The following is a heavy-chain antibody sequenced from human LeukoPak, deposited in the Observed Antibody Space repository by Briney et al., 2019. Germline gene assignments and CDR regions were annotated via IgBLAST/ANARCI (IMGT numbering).Heavy chain of an antibody. CDR1: GFTFSSYW. Sequence: GGSLRLSCAASGFTFSSYWMHWVRQTPGKGLVWVSRINSDGSSTSYADSVKGRFTISRDNSKNTVSLQMNSLRTEDTAVYYCARDSGPLYRKSVSYMGMECDYWGQGTLVTVSS. J-gene: IGHJ4*02. CDR2: INSDGSST. V-gene: IGHV3-74*01. D-gene: IGHD5-12*01. CDR3: ARDSGPLYRKSVSYMGMECDY.